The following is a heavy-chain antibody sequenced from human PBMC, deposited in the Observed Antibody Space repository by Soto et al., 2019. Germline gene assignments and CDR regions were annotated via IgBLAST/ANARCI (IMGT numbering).Heavy chain of an antibody. CDR1: GGSISSNY. D-gene: IGHD2-21*02. Sequence: QVQLQESGPGLVKPSETLSLTCTVSGGSISSNYWSWIRQPPGKGLEYSGYIDYSGSTHYKASLKSRVTISVDTSKNQFSLKLSSVTAADTAIYYCARHRTVLDSWGQGTLVTVSS. CDR3: ARHRTVLDS. V-gene: IGHV4-59*08. J-gene: IGHJ4*02. CDR2: IDYSGST.